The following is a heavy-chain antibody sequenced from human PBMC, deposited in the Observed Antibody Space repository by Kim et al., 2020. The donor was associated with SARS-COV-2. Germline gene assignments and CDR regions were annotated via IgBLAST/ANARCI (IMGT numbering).Heavy chain of an antibody. D-gene: IGHD3-3*01. V-gene: IGHV3-11*06. J-gene: IGHJ6*03. CDR3: ARDGQVVAWLATWYYYYYMDV. Sequence: RFTISRDNAKNSLYLQMNSLRAEDTAVYYCARDGQVVAWLATWYYYYYMDVWGKGTTVTVSS.